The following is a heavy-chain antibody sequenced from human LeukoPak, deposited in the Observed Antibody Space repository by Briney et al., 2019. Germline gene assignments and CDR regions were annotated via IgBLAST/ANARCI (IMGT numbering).Heavy chain of an antibody. CDR1: GFTFSSYE. CDR2: ISSGGSTI. D-gene: IGHD3-10*01. V-gene: IGHV3-48*03. CDR3: ASTTYYYGSGSYLGY. J-gene: IGHJ4*02. Sequence: GGSLRLSCAASGFTFSSYEMNWVRQAPGKGLEWVSYISSGGSTIYYADSVKGRFTISRDNAKNSLYLQMNSLRAEDTAVYYCASTTYYYGSGSYLGYWGQGTLVTVSS.